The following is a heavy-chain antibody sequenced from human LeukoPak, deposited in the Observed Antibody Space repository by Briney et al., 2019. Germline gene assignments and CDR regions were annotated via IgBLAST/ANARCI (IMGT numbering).Heavy chain of an antibody. J-gene: IGHJ4*02. V-gene: IGHV3-7*01. CDR3: AKDHKSGCYDY. D-gene: IGHD6-19*01. Sequence: GGSLRLSCAASEFSLSTYWMTWVRQAPGKGLEWVANIKEDGSEKNHLDSVKGRFTISRDNAKNSLYLHMNSLRAEDTAVYYCAKDHKSGCYDYWGPGTLVTVSS. CDR1: EFSLSTYW. CDR2: IKEDGSEK.